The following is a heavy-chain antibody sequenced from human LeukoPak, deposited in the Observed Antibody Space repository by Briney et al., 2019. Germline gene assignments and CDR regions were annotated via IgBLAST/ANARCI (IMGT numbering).Heavy chain of an antibody. CDR1: GFTFSSYG. CDR2: IRYDGSNK. CDR3: AKDTTGVTRYFDY. J-gene: IGHJ4*02. D-gene: IGHD1-1*01. V-gene: IGHV3-30*02. Sequence: PGGSLRLSCAASGFTFSSYGMHWVRQAPGKGLEWVAFIRYDGSNKYYADSVKGRFTISRDNSKNTLYLQMNSLRAEDTAVYYCAKDTTGVTRYFDYWGQGTLVTVSS.